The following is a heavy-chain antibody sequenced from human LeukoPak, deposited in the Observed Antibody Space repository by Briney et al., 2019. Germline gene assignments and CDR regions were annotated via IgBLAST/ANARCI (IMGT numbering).Heavy chain of an antibody. CDR1: GYTFTSYY. Sequence: ASVKVSCKASGYTFTSYYMHWVRQAPGQGLEWMGMIYPRDGSTSYAQKFQGRVTVTRDTSTSTVHMELSGLRSEDTAVYYCARDQEGFDYWGQGTLVTVSS. CDR3: ARDQEGFDY. J-gene: IGHJ4*02. V-gene: IGHV1-46*01. CDR2: IYPRDGST.